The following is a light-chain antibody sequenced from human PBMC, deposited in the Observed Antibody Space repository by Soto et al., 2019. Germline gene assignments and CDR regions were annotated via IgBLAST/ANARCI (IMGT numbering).Light chain of an antibody. V-gene: IGKV3-20*01. CDR1: QSVSSNF. J-gene: IGKJ1*01. Sequence: MVLPQSTGTVSMSPGERANLPRIASQSVSSNFLAWYQQKLGQAPRLLIYGASNRATGIPDRFSGSGSGTDFTLTISRLEPEDFAVYYCQQYGSSPMSFGQGTEVDI. CDR2: GAS. CDR3: QQYGSSPMS.